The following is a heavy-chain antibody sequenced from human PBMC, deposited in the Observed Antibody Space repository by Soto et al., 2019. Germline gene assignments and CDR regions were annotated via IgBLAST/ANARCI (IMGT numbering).Heavy chain of an antibody. CDR1: GFTLRSYN. CDR3: AREGWPLLHTCMDA. CDR2: ISSSNRTI. Sequence: PGGSLRLSCAASGFTLRSYNMNWVRQAPGKGLEWVSYISSSNRTINYADSVKGRFIISRDTAKNSLYLQMHSLRDEDAAVCYRAREGWPLLHTCMDAWGQGTTVTVSS. D-gene: IGHD2-15*01. V-gene: IGHV3-48*02. J-gene: IGHJ6*02.